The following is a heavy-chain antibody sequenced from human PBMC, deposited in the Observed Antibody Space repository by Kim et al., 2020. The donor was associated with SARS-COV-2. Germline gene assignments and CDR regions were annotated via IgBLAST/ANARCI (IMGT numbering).Heavy chain of an antibody. D-gene: IGHD3-9*01. Sequence: GGSLRLSCAASGFTFSSYGMHWVRQAPGKGLEWVAVIWYDESNKYYADSVKGRFTISRDNSKNTLYLQMNSLRAEDTAVYYCARERREYYDILTGYYTSYYYYGMDVWGQGTTVTVSS. CDR2: IWYDESNK. CDR3: ARERREYYDILTGYYTSYYYYGMDV. V-gene: IGHV3-33*01. CDR1: GFTFSSYG. J-gene: IGHJ6*02.